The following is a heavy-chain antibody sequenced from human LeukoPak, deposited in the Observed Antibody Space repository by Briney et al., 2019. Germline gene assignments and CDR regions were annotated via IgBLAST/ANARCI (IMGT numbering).Heavy chain of an antibody. CDR2: IYYSGST. D-gene: IGHD3-16*02. CDR3: ARYVWGSYPTFEDY. V-gene: IGHV4-59*01. J-gene: IGHJ4*02. Sequence: PSETLSLTCTVSGGSISSYYWSWIRQPPGKGLEWIGYIYYSGSTNYNPSLRSRVTISVDTSKNQFSLKLSSVTAADTAVYYCARYVWGSYPTFEDYWGQGTLVTVSS. CDR1: GGSISSYY.